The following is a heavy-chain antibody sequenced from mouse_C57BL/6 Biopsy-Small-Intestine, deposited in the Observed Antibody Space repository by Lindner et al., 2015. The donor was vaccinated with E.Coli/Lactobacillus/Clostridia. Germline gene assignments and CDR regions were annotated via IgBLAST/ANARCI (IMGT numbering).Heavy chain of an antibody. V-gene: IGHV1-81*01. CDR3: ARDNLGQLATIPNVFDI. D-gene: IGHD6-1*01. CDR1: GGTFTSDT. CDR2: IVPIFDTA. Sequence: SVKVSCKASGGTFTSDTFSWVRQAPGQGLEWMGRIVPIFDTADYARKFQGRLTISADKSTSTVYMELNSLSSDDTAVYYCARDNLGQLATIPNVFDIWGPGTMVTVSS. J-gene: IGHJ1*01.